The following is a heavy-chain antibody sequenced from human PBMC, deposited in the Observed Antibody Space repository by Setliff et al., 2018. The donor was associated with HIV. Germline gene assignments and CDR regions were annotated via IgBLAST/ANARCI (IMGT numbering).Heavy chain of an antibody. V-gene: IGHV3-48*04. CDR1: GFTFSSYS. D-gene: IGHD6-19*01. CDR2: ISGNSGAV. CDR3: AKDYSSGWFDY. Sequence: GGSLRLSCAASGFTFSSYSMNWVRQAPGKGLEWVSFISGNSGAVTYADSVKGRFTTSRDNSKNTLYLHMNSLRAEDTAVYYCAKDYSSGWFDYWGQGTLVTVSS. J-gene: IGHJ4*02.